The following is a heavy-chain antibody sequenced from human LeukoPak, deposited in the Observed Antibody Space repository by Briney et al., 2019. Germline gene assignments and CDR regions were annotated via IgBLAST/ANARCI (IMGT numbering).Heavy chain of an antibody. CDR3: ARHPGVAAALFS. CDR2: INHSGST. V-gene: IGHV4-34*01. J-gene: IGHJ5*02. D-gene: IGHD6-13*01. Sequence: KSSETLSLTCAVYGGSFSGYYWSWIRQPPGKGLEWIGEINHSGSTNYNPSLGSRVAISVDTSKNHFSLNLTSVTAADTGVYYCARHPGVAAALFSWGQGILVTVSS. CDR1: GGSFSGYY.